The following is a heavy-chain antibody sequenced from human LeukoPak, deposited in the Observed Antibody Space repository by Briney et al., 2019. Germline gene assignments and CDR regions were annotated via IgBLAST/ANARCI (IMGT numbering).Heavy chain of an antibody. CDR3: ARGGGDFDY. CDR2: IASSGSTI. CDR1: RFTLSRYD. V-gene: IGHV3-48*03. J-gene: IGHJ4*02. Sequence: GVSLRLSRASSRFTLSRYDMNWVRQAPGKELEWVSYIASSGSTIYYADSVKGRFTISRDNAKNSLYLQMNSLRAEDTAVYYCARGGGDFDYWGQGTLVTVSS. D-gene: IGHD3-10*01.